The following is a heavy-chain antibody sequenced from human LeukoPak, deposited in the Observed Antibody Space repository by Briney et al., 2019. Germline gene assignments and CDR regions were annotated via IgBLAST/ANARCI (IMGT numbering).Heavy chain of an antibody. D-gene: IGHD6-6*01. CDR3: AKEHSSSFYYYYYMDV. V-gene: IGHV3-53*01. Sequence: GGSLRLSCAASGFTVSNNYMNWVRQAPGKGLEWVSLIYSGGSTYYADSVKGRFTISRDNSKNTLYLQMNSLRAEDTAVYYCAKEHSSSFYYYYYMDVWGKGTTVTVSS. J-gene: IGHJ6*03. CDR2: IYSGGST. CDR1: GFTVSNNY.